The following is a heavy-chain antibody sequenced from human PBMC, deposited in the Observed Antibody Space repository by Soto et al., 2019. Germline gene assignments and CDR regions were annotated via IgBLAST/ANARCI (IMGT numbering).Heavy chain of an antibody. CDR1: GYTFTGYA. V-gene: IGHV1-3*01. Sequence: GASVKVSCKASGYTFTGYAMHWVRQAPGQRLEWMGWINAGNGNTKYSQKFQGRVTITRDTSASTAYMELNSLESEDTAVYYCSRDDSDWFFNWGRGTLVTVSS. D-gene: IGHD3-9*01. J-gene: IGHJ4*02. CDR2: INAGNGNT. CDR3: SRDDSDWFFN.